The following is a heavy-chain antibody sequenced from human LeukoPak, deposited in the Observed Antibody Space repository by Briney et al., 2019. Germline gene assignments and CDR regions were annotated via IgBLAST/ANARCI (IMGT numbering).Heavy chain of an antibody. Sequence: SQTLSLTCDISGDSVSSNNAAWNWIRQSPSIGLEWLGRTYYRSEWYNDYSVSVKSRITINPDTSKNQFSLQLNSVTPEDTAVYYCARGGYYGSGSFYSTQTSVFDYWGQGTLVTVSS. V-gene: IGHV6-1*01. D-gene: IGHD3-10*01. CDR1: GDSVSSNNAA. J-gene: IGHJ4*02. CDR2: TYYRSEWYN. CDR3: ARGGYYGSGSFYSTQTSVFDY.